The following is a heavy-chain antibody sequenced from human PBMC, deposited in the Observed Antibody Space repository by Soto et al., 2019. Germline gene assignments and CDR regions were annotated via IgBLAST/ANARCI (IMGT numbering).Heavy chain of an antibody. Sequence: SETLSLTCTVSGGSISSYYWSWIRQPPGKGLEWIGYIYYSGSTNYNPSLKSRVTISVDTSKNQFSLKLSSVTAADTAVYYCARDRDGYEGPQFDYWGQGTLVTVSS. CDR1: GGSISSYY. J-gene: IGHJ4*02. V-gene: IGHV4-59*01. CDR2: IYYSGST. CDR3: ARDRDGYEGPQFDY. D-gene: IGHD5-12*01.